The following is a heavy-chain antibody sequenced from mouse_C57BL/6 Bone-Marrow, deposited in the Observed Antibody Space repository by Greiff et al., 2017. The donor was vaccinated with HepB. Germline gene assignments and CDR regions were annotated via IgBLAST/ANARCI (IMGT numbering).Heavy chain of an antibody. D-gene: IGHD1-1*01. J-gene: IGHJ2*01. Sequence: QVQLQQSGPELVKPGASVKISCKASGYTFTDYYINWVKQRPGQGLEWIGWIFPGSGSTYYNEKFKGKATLTVDKSSSTAYMLLSSLTSEDSAVYYGARSGGTVAGGDYWGQGTTLTVSS. CDR2: IFPGSGST. CDR3: ARSGGTVAGGDY. CDR1: GYTFTDYY. V-gene: IGHV1-75*01.